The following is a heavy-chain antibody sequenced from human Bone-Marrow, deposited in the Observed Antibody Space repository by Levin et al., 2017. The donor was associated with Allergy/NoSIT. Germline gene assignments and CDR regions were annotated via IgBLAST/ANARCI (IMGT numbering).Heavy chain of an antibody. CDR3: AKEGLAVAGYYFDS. J-gene: IGHJ4*02. Sequence: PWASVKVSCAASGFTFSSYAMSWVRQAPGKGLEWVSSISGSGTITHYAESVKGRFTISRDISKNMLHLQMNSLRAEDTAIYFCAKEGLAVAGYYFDSWGQGTLVTVSS. D-gene: IGHD6-19*01. CDR2: ISGSGTIT. CDR1: GFTFSSYA. V-gene: IGHV3-23*01.